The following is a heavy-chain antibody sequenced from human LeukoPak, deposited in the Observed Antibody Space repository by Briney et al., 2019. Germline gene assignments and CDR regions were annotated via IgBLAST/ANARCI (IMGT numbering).Heavy chain of an antibody. D-gene: IGHD3-16*02. Sequence: SETLSLTCTVSGGSISSYYWSWIRQPPGKGLEWIGYIYYSGSTNYNPSLKSRVTISVDTSKDRFSLKLSSVTAADTAVYYCARYVWGSYPTFEDYWGQGTLVTVFS. J-gene: IGHJ4*02. CDR2: IYYSGST. CDR3: ARYVWGSYPTFEDY. CDR1: GGSISSYY. V-gene: IGHV4-59*01.